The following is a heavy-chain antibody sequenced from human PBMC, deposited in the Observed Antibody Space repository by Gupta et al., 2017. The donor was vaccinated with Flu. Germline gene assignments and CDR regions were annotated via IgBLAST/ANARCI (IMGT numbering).Heavy chain of an antibody. J-gene: IGHJ6*02. CDR2: ISYDGSNK. D-gene: IGHD5-18*01. Sequence: WVRQAPGKGLEWVAVISYDGSNKYYADSVKGRFTISRDNSKNTLYLQMNSLRAEDTAVYYCAKEGYSYGYSYYYYYGMDVWGQGTTVTVSS. CDR3: AKEGYSYGYSYYYYYGMDV. V-gene: IGHV3-30*18.